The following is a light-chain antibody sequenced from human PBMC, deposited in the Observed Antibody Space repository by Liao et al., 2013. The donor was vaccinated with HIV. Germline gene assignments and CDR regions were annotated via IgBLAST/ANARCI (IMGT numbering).Light chain of an antibody. CDR1: MLPKQY. J-gene: IGLJ1*01. V-gene: IGLV3-25*03. Sequence: SYELTQPPSVSVSPGQTARIACSGDMLPKQYAHWYQQKPGQAPVLVIYKDSERPSGIPERFSGSSSGTTVTLTISGVQAEDEADYYCQSADSSGTSLYVFGTGTKVTVL. CDR3: QSADSSGTSLYV. CDR2: KDS.